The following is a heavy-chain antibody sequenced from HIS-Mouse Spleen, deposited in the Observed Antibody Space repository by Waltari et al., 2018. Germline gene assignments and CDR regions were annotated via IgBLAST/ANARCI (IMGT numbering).Heavy chain of an antibody. Sequence: QVQLVESGGGVVQPGRSLRLSCAASGFPFSSYAMHWVRQAPGKGLEWVAVISYDGSNKYYADSVKGRFTISRDNSKNTLYLQMNSLRAEDTAVYYCARGGKYSSSSTDYWGQGTLVTVSS. V-gene: IGHV3-30-3*01. J-gene: IGHJ4*02. CDR3: ARGGKYSSSSTDY. D-gene: IGHD6-6*01. CDR1: GFPFSSYA. CDR2: ISYDGSNK.